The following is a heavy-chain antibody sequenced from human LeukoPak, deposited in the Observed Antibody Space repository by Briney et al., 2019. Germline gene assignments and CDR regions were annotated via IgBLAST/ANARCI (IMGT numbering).Heavy chain of an antibody. CDR2: INWNGGST. V-gene: IGHV3-20*04. D-gene: IGHD3-10*01. J-gene: IGHJ4*02. Sequence: GGSLRLSCAVSGFTFDDYGMSWVRQAPGKGLEWVSGINWNGGSTGYADSVKGRFTISRDNSKNTLYLQMNSLRAEDTAVYYCAKESPQAGDGELPHYYFDYWGQGTLVTASS. CDR1: GFTFDDYG. CDR3: AKESPQAGDGELPHYYFDY.